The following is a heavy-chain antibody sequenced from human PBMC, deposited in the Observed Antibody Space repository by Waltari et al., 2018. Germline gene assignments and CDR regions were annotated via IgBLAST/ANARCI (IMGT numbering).Heavy chain of an antibody. CDR1: GGSTSTYY. Sequence: QVQLQESGPGLVKPSETLSLTCTVSGGSTSTYYWSWVRQSPGKGLEWIGDIHYSGSSVYNPPLRSRVAISLDTPNYQFSLRLRAVTAADAAIYYCARADTSTSYFYYYMDVWGKGTTVTVSS. CDR2: IHYSGSS. CDR3: ARADTSTSYFYYYMDV. J-gene: IGHJ6*03. V-gene: IGHV4-59*01. D-gene: IGHD1-26*01.